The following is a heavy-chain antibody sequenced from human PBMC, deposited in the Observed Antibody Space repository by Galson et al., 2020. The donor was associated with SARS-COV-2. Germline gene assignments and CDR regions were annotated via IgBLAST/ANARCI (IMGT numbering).Heavy chain of an antibody. CDR1: GYSISSGSF. CDR3: ATYSVVVVAPTPLRADY. CDR2: IYHSGST. Sequence: SETLSLTCTVSGYSISSGSFWGWIRQPPGKGLEWMGSIYHSGSTYYNPSLKSRVTISVDTSKNQFSLKLSSVTAADTAVYYCATYSVVVVAPTPLRADYWGQGTLVTVSS. J-gene: IGHJ4*02. V-gene: IGHV4-38-2*02. D-gene: IGHD2-15*01.